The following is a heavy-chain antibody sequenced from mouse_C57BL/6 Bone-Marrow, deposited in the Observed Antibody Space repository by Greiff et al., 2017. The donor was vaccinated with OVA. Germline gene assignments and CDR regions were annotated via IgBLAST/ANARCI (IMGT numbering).Heavy chain of an antibody. V-gene: IGHV2-6*02. D-gene: IGHD2-3*01. J-gene: IGHJ3*01. CDR3: ARHHGYYDWFAY. Sequence: VHLVESGPGLVAPSQSLSITCTVSGFSLTSYGVHWVRQPPGKGLEWLVVIWSDGSTNYNSALKSRLSISKDNSKSQVFLKMNSLQTDDTAMYYCARHHGYYDWFAYWGQGTLVTVSA. CDR2: IWSDGST. CDR1: GFSLTSYG.